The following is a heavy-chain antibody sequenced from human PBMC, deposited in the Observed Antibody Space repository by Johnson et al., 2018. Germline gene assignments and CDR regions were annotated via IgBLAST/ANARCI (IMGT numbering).Heavy chain of an antibody. CDR3: AREVSGDRASLDY. D-gene: IGHD5-18*01. CDR1: AFTFSRYS. Sequence: VQLVQSGGGLVQPGGSLRLSCVPSAFTFSRYSMNWVRQAPGTGLEWVSSIDSTGWFLFHADSVKGRFIISRDTSRTSLYLQMNSLRAEDQDVYYRAREVSGDRASLDYWGQGTLVTVSS. J-gene: IGHJ4*02. CDR2: IDSTGWFL. V-gene: IGHV3-21*01.